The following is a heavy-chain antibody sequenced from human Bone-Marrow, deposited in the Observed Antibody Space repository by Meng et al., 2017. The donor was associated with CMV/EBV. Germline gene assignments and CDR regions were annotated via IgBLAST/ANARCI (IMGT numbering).Heavy chain of an antibody. V-gene: IGHV1-2*02. CDR1: GYTFISSE. CDR2: INPNSGGT. J-gene: IGHJ4*02. CDR3: ARRSNHDF. Sequence: ASVKVSCKASGYTFISSEIHWLRQATGQGLEWMGWINPNSGGTNYAQKFQGRVTMTRDTSISTAYMELSRLRSDDTAVYYCARRSNHDFWGQGTLVTVSS. D-gene: IGHD1-14*01.